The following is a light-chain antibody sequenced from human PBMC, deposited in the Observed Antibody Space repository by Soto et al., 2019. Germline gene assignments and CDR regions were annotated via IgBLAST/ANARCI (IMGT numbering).Light chain of an antibody. Sequence: QSVLTQPPSASGTPGQRVSISCSGSSSNIGSNSVNWYQQVPGTAPKLLIYSNNQRPSGVPDRFSGSKSGTSASLAISGLRSEDEADYYCAAWDDTLKGVVFSGGTKLTVL. CDR3: AAWDDTLKGVV. CDR2: SNN. J-gene: IGLJ2*01. V-gene: IGLV1-44*01. CDR1: SSNIGSNS.